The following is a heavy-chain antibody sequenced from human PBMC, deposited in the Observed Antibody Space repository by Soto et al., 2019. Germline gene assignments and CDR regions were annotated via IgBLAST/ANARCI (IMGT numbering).Heavy chain of an antibody. CDR3: AKDQARKYDFWSGYPSTD. V-gene: IGHV3-23*01. Sequence: GGSLRLSCAASGFTFSSYSMSWVRPAPGKGLEWVSAISGSGGSTYYADSVKGRFTISRDNSKNTLYLQMNSLRAEDTAVYYCAKDQARKYDFWSGYPSTDWGQGTLVTVSS. CDR2: ISGSGGST. D-gene: IGHD3-3*01. CDR1: GFTFSSYS. J-gene: IGHJ4*02.